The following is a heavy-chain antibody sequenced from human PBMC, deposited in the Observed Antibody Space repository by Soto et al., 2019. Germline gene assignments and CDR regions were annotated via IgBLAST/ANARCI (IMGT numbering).Heavy chain of an antibody. V-gene: IGHV3-33*01. J-gene: IGHJ6*02. CDR1: GFTFSSYG. CDR2: IWYDVSNK. Sequence: QVQLVESGGGVVQPGRSLRLSCAASGFTFSSYGMHWVRQAPGKGLEWVAVIWYDVSNKYYADSVKSRFTISRDNSKNTLYLQMNSLRAEDTAVYYCARDTARAMVRIYYGMDVWGQGTTVTVSS. D-gene: IGHD3-10*01. CDR3: ARDTARAMVRIYYGMDV.